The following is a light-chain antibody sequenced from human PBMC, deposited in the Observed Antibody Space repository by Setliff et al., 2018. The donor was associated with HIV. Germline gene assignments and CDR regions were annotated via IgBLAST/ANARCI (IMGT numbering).Light chain of an antibody. V-gene: IGLV2-14*03. Sequence: QSVLTQPRSVSGSPGQSVTISCTGTSSDVGGYKSVSWYQQHPGKAPKLMIFDVSNRPSGVSNRFSGSKSGNTASLTISGLQAEDEANYYCISYTSSTTVVFGGGTKVTVL. CDR2: DVS. J-gene: IGLJ2*01. CDR1: SSDVGGYKS. CDR3: ISYTSSTTVV.